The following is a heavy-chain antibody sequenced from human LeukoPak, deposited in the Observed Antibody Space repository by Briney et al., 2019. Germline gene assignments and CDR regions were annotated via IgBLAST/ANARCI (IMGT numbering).Heavy chain of an antibody. CDR3: ARASWVSSADAVW. CDR2: MKGTGET. V-gene: IGHV3-53*01. CDR1: GFTFSNAW. Sequence: GGSLRLSCAASGFTFSNAWMSWVRQAPGKGLEWLSSMKGTGETFYADSVRGRFTLSRDDSRNTVYLQLNNLRVEDTAVYYCARASWVSSADAVWWGQGTVVTVSS. J-gene: IGHJ4*02. D-gene: IGHD3-16*01.